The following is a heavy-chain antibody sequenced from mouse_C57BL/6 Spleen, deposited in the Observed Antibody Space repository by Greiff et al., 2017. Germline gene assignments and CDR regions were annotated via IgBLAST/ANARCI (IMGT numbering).Heavy chain of an antibody. CDR2: IDPENGDT. V-gene: IGHV14-4*01. CDR3: TTRYCGSSGFAY. D-gene: IGHD1-1*01. J-gene: IGHJ3*01. CDR1: GFNIKDDY. Sequence: VQLQQSGAELVRPGASVKLSCTASGFNIKDDYMHWVKQRPEQGLEWIGWIDPENGDTEYALKFQGKATITADTSSNTAYLQLSSLTSEDTAVYYCTTRYCGSSGFAYWGQGTLVTVSA.